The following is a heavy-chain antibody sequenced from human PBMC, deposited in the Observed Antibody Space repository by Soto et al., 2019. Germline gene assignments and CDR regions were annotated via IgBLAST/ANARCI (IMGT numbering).Heavy chain of an antibody. J-gene: IGHJ6*02. D-gene: IGHD6-19*01. CDR2: IYYSGST. CDR1: GGSISSYY. V-gene: IGHV4-59*01. Sequence: PSETLSLTCTVSGGSISSYYWSWIRQPPGKGLEWSGYIYYSGSTNYNPSLKSRVTISVDTSKNQFSLKLSSVTAADTAVYYCARGCSYSSGWYNYYGMDVWGQGTTVTVSS. CDR3: ARGCSYSSGWYNYYGMDV.